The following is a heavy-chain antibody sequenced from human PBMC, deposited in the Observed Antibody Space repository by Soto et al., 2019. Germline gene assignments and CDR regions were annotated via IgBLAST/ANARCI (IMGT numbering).Heavy chain of an antibody. Sequence: SETLSLTCTVSGGSVSSDTHYWSWIRQPPGKRLEWIGFIYSSGSTNYNPSLKSRVTMSVDTSKNQFSLKLRSVIVADTAVYYCARDSGELACFDYWGQGTLVTVSS. CDR3: ARDSGELACFDY. J-gene: IGHJ4*02. D-gene: IGHD1-26*01. V-gene: IGHV4-61*01. CDR1: GGSVSSDTHY. CDR2: IYSSGST.